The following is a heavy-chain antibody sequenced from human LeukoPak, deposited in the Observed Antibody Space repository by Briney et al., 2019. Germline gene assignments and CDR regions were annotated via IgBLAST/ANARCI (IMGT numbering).Heavy chain of an antibody. CDR1: GDTFTSYY. V-gene: IGHV1-46*01. CDR3: ARGRLLRFLECLLTPAFDI. D-gene: IGHD3-3*01. CDR2: INPSGGST. J-gene: IGHJ3*02. Sequence: ASVKVSCKASGDTFTSYYMHWVRQAPGQGLEGMGIINPSGGSTSYAQKFQGRVTMTRDTSTSTVYMELSSLRSEDTAVYYCARGRLLRFLECLLTPAFDIWGQGTMVTVSS.